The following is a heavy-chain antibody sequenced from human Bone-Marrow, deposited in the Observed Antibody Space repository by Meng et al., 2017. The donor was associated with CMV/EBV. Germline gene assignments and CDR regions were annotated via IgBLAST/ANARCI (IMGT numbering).Heavy chain of an antibody. V-gene: IGHV1-69*05. CDR3: ATYYDFWSGYFPYYYYGMDV. CDR1: GGTFSSYA. CDR2: IIPIFGTA. J-gene: IGHJ6*02. Sequence: SVKVSCKASGGTFSSYAISWVRQAPGQGLEWMGGIIPIFGTANYAQKFQGRVTITTDESTSTAYMELSSLRSEDTAVYYCATYYDFWSGYFPYYYYGMDVWGQGTTVPVSS. D-gene: IGHD3-3*01.